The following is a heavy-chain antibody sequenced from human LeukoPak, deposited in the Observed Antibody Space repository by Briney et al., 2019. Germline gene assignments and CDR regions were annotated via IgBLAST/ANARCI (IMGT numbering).Heavy chain of an antibody. V-gene: IGHV3-30*02. CDR3: AKEGAAAAGRSYYYYYMDV. CDR1: GFTFSSYG. CDR2: IWYGGSNK. J-gene: IGHJ6*03. D-gene: IGHD6-13*01. Sequence: GGSLRLSCAASGFTFSSYGMHWVRQAPGKGLEWVAVIWYGGSNKYYADSVKGRFTISRDNSKNTLYLQMNSLRAEDTAVYYCAKEGAAAAGRSYYYYYMDVWGKGTTVTVSS.